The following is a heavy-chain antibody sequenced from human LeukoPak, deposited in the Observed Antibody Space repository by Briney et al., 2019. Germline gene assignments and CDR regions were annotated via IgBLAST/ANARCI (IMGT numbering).Heavy chain of an antibody. D-gene: IGHD6-19*01. CDR3: ARELRPGIAVVPYYFDY. CDR1: GGTFTSYA. J-gene: IGHJ4*02. CDR2: IIPIFGTA. Sequence: SVKVSCKASGGTFTSYAISWGGQAPGQGGEWRGRIIPIFGTANYAQKFQGRVTITTDESTSTAYMELSSLRSEDTAVYYCARELRPGIAVVPYYFDYWGQGTLVTVSS. V-gene: IGHV1-69*05.